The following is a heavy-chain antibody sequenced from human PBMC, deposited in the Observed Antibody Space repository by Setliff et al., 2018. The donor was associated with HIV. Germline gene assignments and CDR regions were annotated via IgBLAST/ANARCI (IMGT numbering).Heavy chain of an antibody. Sequence: GASVKVSCKASGGTFSSYAISWVRQAPGHGLEWMGGIIPIFGTANYAQKFQGRVTITADESTSTAYMELSSLRSEDTAVYYCARGADYYDTSDSGEDAFDIWGQGTMVTVSS. CDR2: IIPIFGTA. CDR1: GGTFSSYA. J-gene: IGHJ3*02. D-gene: IGHD3-22*01. V-gene: IGHV1-69*13. CDR3: ARGADYYDTSDSGEDAFDI.